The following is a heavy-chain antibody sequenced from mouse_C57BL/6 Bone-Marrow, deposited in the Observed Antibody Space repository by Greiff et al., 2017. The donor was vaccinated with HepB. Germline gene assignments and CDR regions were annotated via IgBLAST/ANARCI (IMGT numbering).Heavy chain of an antibody. CDR3: ARITTVVAHYYAMDY. CDR1: GYTFTSYW. Sequence: QVQLQQPGAELVKPGASVKLSCKASGYTFTSYWMHWVKQRPGQGLEWIGMIHPNSGSTNYNEKFKSKATLTVDKSSSTAYMQLSSLKSEDSAVYYCARITTVVAHYYAMDYWGQGTSVTVSS. D-gene: IGHD1-1*01. V-gene: IGHV1-64*01. J-gene: IGHJ4*01. CDR2: IHPNSGST.